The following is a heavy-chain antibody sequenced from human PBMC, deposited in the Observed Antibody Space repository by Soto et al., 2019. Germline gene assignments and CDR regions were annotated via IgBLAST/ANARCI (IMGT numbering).Heavy chain of an antibody. J-gene: IGHJ4*02. CDR3: ARVVQADTAMVTPDY. CDR1: GGTFSSYT. CDR2: IIPILGIA. V-gene: IGHV1-69*02. Sequence: QVQLVQSGAEVKKPGSSVKVSCKASGGTFSSYTISWVRQAPGQGLEWMGRIIPILGIANYAQKFQGRVTIXEDXSXTTAYMELSSLRSEDTAVYYCARVVQADTAMVTPDYWGQGTLVTVSS. D-gene: IGHD5-18*01.